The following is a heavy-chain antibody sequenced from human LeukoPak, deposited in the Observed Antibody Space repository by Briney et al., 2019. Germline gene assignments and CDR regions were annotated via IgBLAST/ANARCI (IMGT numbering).Heavy chain of an antibody. J-gene: IGHJ6*03. CDR2: ISSSSSTM. Sequence: GGSLRLSCAASGFTFSSYSMNWVRQAPGKGLERVSYISSSSSTMYYADSVKGRFTISRDNAKNSLYLQMNSLRAEDTAVYYCARGGAAYCGGDCYYYYYYYMDVWGKGTTVTVSS. V-gene: IGHV3-48*01. CDR1: GFTFSSYS. D-gene: IGHD2-21*02. CDR3: ARGGAAYCGGDCYYYYYYYMDV.